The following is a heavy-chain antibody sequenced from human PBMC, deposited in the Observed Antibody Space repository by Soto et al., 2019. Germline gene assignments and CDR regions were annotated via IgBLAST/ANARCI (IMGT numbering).Heavy chain of an antibody. V-gene: IGHV1-2*02. CDR3: ARDDFWSGYYQLGDY. CDR2: IDPNSGGT. Sequence: QVQLVQSGAEVKKPGASVKVSCKASGYTFTGYYIHWVRQAPGQGLEWVGWIDPNSGGTNYAQKFQGRVTMTRDTSISTAYMELSRLRSDDTAVYYCARDDFWSGYYQLGDYWGQGTLVTVSS. CDR1: GYTFTGYY. J-gene: IGHJ4*02. D-gene: IGHD3-3*01.